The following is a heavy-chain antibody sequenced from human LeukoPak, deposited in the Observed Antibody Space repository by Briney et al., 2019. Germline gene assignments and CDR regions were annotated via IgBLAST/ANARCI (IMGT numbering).Heavy chain of an antibody. V-gene: IGHV1-69*05. D-gene: IGHD3-3*01. CDR1: GGTFSSYA. J-gene: IGHJ3*02. CDR2: IIPIFGTA. Sequence: ASVKVSCKASGGTFSSYAISWVRQAPGQGLEWMGGIIPIFGTANYAQKFQGRVTITTDESTSTAYMELSSLRSEDTAVYYCARDSLTTIFGVVIIGDAFDIWGQGTMVTVSS. CDR3: ARDSLTTIFGVVIIGDAFDI.